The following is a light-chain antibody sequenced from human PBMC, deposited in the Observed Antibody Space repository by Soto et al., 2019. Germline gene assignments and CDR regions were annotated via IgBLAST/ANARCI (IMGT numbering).Light chain of an antibody. Sequence: DIVMTQSPLSLPVTPGEPASISCRSRQSLLHTNGYNYLNWFQQRPGQSPRRLIYKVSNRDSGVPDRFSGSGSGTDFTLKISRVEAEDVGVYYCMQGTHWPSITFGQGTRLEIK. J-gene: IGKJ5*01. CDR3: MQGTHWPSIT. V-gene: IGKV2-30*02. CDR2: KVS. CDR1: QSLLHTNGYNY.